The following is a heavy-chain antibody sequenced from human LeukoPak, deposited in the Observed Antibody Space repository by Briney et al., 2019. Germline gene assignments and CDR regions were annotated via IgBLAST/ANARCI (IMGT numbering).Heavy chain of an antibody. CDR2: IYYSGGT. J-gene: IGHJ4*02. V-gene: IGHV4-59*01. D-gene: IGHD3-22*01. Sequence: SETLSLTCTVSGGAINSYYWSWIRQPPGKGLEWIGYIYYSGGTKYNPSLMSRVTISVDRAQNQFSLSLSSVTAADTAVYYCARDGLYDSSGYYMDSWGQGTLVIVSS. CDR3: ARDGLYDSSGYYMDS. CDR1: GGAINSYY.